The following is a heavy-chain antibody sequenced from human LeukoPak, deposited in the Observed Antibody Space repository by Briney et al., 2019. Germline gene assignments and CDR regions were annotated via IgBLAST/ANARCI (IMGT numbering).Heavy chain of an antibody. CDR1: GDSISGYY. J-gene: IGHJ4*02. V-gene: IGHV4-4*07. CDR2: IYSSGST. CDR3: AREEQQLGRSLDY. Sequence: SETLSLTCSVSGDSISGYYWSWMRQPAGKGLEWIGRIYSSGSTNYNPSLKSRVTMSVDTSKSQFSLKLTSVTAADTAVYYCAREEQQLGRSLDYWGQGTLVTVSS. D-gene: IGHD6-13*01.